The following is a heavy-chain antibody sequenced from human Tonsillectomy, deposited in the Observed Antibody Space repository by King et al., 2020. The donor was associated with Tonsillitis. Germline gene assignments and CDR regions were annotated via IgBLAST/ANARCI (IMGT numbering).Heavy chain of an antibody. D-gene: IGHD1-26*01. Sequence: EQLVQSGAEVKKPGSSVKVSCKASGGTFSSYVISWVRQAPGQGLEWMGGIIPFFGTSNYAQKFRGRVTITADESTSIAYMELSSLTSEDTAVYYCAREVGPTTADAFDIWGQGTMVIVSS. CDR2: IIPFFGTS. CDR3: AREVGPTTADAFDI. CDR1: GGTFSSYV. V-gene: IGHV1-69*01. J-gene: IGHJ3*02.